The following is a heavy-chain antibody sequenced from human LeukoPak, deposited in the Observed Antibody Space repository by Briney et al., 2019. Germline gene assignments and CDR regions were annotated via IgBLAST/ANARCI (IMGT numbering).Heavy chain of an antibody. CDR1: GSYC. D-gene: IGHD2/OR15-2a*01. Sequence: PGGSLRLSCAASGSYCMHWLRQAPGKGLVWVSHINSDGSWTSYADSVKGRFTISKDNAKNTVYLQMNNLRAEDTAVYYCVSFYETYWGRGTLVTVSS. CDR3: VSFYETY. CDR2: INSDGSWT. V-gene: IGHV3-74*01. J-gene: IGHJ4*02.